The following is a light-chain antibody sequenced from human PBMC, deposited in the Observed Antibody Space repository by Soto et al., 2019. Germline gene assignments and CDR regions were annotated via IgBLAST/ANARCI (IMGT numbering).Light chain of an antibody. CDR1: QSVNSN. V-gene: IGKV3-15*01. Sequence: EIMMTQSPATLSVSPGERATLSCRASQSVNSNLAWYQQKPGQAPRLLIYGASTRATGIPARFSGSGSGTEFTLTISSLQSEDFAVYYCQQYNNWLWTFGQGTKVEIK. J-gene: IGKJ1*01. CDR3: QQYNNWLWT. CDR2: GAS.